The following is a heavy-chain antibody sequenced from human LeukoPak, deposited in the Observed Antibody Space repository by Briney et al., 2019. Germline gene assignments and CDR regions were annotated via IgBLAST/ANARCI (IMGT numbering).Heavy chain of an antibody. CDR3: ASTPGPTVPFDY. D-gene: IGHD4-11*01. CDR2: ISSSSSYI. Sequence: GGSLRLSCAASGFTFSSYSMNWVRQAPGKGLEWVSSISSSSSYIYYADSVKGRFTISRDNAKNSLYLQMNSLRAEDTAVCYCASTPGPTVPFDYWGQGTLVTVSS. CDR1: GFTFSSYS. J-gene: IGHJ4*02. V-gene: IGHV3-21*01.